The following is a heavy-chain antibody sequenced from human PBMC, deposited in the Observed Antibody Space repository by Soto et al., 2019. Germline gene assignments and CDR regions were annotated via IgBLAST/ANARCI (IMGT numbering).Heavy chain of an antibody. V-gene: IGHV3-53*01. D-gene: IGHD5-18*01. CDR3: ARTGYSYGYVGVLDV. CDR1: GFTVSSNY. Sequence: EVQLVESGGGLIQPGGSLRLSCAASGFTVSSNYMSWVRQAPGKGLEWVSVIYSGGSTYYADSVKGRFTISRDNSKNTLYLQMNSLRAEDTAVYYCARTGYSYGYVGVLDVWGQGTTVTVSS. CDR2: IYSGGST. J-gene: IGHJ6*02.